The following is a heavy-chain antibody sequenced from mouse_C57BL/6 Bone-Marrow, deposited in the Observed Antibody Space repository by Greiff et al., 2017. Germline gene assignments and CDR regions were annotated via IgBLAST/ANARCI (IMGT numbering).Heavy chain of an antibody. J-gene: IGHJ4*01. V-gene: IGHV1-39*01. D-gene: IGHD4-1*01. CDR3: ARSWDEKGYAMDY. Sequence: VQLKESGPELVKPGASVKISCKASGYSFTDYNMNWVKQSNGKSLEWIGVINPNYGTTSYNQKFKGKATLTVDQSSSTAYMQLNSLTSEDSAVYYCARSWDEKGYAMDYWGQGTAVTVSS. CDR1: GYSFTDYN. CDR2: INPNYGTT.